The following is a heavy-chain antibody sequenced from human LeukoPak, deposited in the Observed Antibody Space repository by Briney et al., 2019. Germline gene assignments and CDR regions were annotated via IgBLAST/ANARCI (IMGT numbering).Heavy chain of an antibody. V-gene: IGHV1-2*06. CDR2: INPNSGGT. Sequence: GASVKVSCKASGYTFTGYYMHWVRQAPEQGLEWMGRINPNSGGTNYAQKFQGRVTMTRDTSISTAYMELSRLRSDDTAVYYCARDIAAAGTYYGMDVWGQGTTVTVSS. CDR3: ARDIAAAGTYYGMDV. CDR1: GYTFTGYY. D-gene: IGHD6-13*01. J-gene: IGHJ6*02.